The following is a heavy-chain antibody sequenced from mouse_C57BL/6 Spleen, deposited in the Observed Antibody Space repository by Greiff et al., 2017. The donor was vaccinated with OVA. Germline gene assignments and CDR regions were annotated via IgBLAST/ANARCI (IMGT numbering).Heavy chain of an antibody. CDR3: ARPAYYSNSWFAY. Sequence: VHVKQSGAELVKPGASVKLSCTASGFNIKDYYMHWVKQRTEQDLEWIGRLDHEDGETKYAPKFQGKATIPADTSSNTAYLQLSSLTSEDTAVYYCARPAYYSNSWFAYWGQGTLVTVSA. D-gene: IGHD2-5*01. CDR2: LDHEDGET. V-gene: IGHV14-2*01. J-gene: IGHJ3*01. CDR1: GFNIKDYY.